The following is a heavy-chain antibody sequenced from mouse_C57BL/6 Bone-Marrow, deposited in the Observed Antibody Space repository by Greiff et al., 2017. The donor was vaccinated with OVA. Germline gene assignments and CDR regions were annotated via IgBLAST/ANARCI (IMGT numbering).Heavy chain of an antibody. CDR2: ISNGGGST. J-gene: IGHJ4*01. D-gene: IGHD1-1*01. CDR1: GFTFSDYY. CDR3: ARQGDYGSFYAMDY. Sequence: EVKLVESGGGLVQPGGSLKLSCAASGFTFSDYYMYWVRQTPEKRLEWVAYISNGGGSTYYPDTVKGRFTISRDNAKNTLYLQMSRLKSEDTAMYYCARQGDYGSFYAMDYWGQGTSVTVSS. V-gene: IGHV5-12*01.